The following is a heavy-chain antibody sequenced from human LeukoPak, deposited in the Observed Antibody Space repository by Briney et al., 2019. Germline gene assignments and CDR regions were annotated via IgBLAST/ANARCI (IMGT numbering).Heavy chain of an antibody. CDR2: ISAYNGNS. J-gene: IGHJ4*02. CDR3: ARVHSYCSSTSCLDY. V-gene: IGHV1-18*01. CDR1: GYTFTSYG. Sequence: ASVKVSCKSSGYTFTSYGISWVRQAPGQGLEWMGWISAYNGNSNYAQKFQGRVTMTTDTSTSTGYMELRSLRSDDTAVYYCARVHSYCSSTSCLDYWGQGTLVTVSS. D-gene: IGHD2-2*01.